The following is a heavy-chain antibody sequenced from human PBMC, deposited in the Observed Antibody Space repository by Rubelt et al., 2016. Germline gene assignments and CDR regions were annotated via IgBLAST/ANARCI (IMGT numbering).Heavy chain of an antibody. V-gene: IGHV4-39*01. D-gene: IGHD2-8*01. CDR2: IYYSGST. CDR1: GGSISSSSYY. J-gene: IGHJ4*02. CDR3: ASYGTNGVCYYFDY. Sequence: QLQLQESGPGLVKPSETLSLTCTVSGGSISSSSYYWGWIRQPPGKGLEWIGSIYYSGSTYYNPSLKGLVTISVDTSQTQFSRKLSSVTAADTAVYYCASYGTNGVCYYFDYWGQGTLVTVSS.